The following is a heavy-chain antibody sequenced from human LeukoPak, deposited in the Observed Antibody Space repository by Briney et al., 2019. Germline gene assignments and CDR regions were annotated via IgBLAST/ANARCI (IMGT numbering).Heavy chain of an antibody. J-gene: IGHJ6*03. D-gene: IGHD5-24*01. CDR1: GGSISSYY. CDR2: ICTSGST. Sequence: SETLSLTCTVSGGSISSYYWSWIRQPAGKGLEWIGRICTSGSTNYNPSLKSRVTMSVDTYKNQFSLKLSSVTAADTAVYYCARDLRDGYNPYYYYYMDVWGKGTTVTVSS. CDR3: ARDLRDGYNPYYYYYMDV. V-gene: IGHV4-4*07.